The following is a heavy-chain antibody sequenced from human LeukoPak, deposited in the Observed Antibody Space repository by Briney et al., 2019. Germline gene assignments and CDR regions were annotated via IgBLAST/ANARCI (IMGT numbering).Heavy chain of an antibody. Sequence: GGSLRLSCAASGFSFNNYAMHWVRQAPGKGLEWVARITWNSGSIGYADSVKGRFTISRDNAKNSLYLQMDSLRAEDTALYYCAKGSQTLYYYYYYYIDVWGKGTTVTVSS. V-gene: IGHV3-9*01. J-gene: IGHJ6*03. CDR3: AKGSQTLYYYYYYYIDV. CDR1: GFSFNNYA. CDR2: ITWNSGSI.